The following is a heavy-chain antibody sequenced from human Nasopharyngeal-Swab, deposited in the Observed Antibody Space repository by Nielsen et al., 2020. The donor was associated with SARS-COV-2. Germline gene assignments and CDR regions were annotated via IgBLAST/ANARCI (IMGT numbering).Heavy chain of an antibody. Sequence: SETLSLTCTVSDGSVTSYYWNWIRQPPGKGLEWIGYIHYTGNTKQNPSLQSRVTMSVDTSKNQFSLKLTSVTAADTAVYYCARVFEPGGVVIHDWYFDLWGRGTLVTVSS. J-gene: IGHJ2*01. CDR1: DGSVTSYY. V-gene: IGHV4-59*02. CDR2: IHYTGNT. D-gene: IGHD4-23*01. CDR3: ARVFEPGGVVIHDWYFDL.